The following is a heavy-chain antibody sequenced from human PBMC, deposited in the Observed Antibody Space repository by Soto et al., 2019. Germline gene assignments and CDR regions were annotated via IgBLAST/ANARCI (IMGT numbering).Heavy chain of an antibody. J-gene: IGHJ6*02. Sequence: SSETLPLTCTVSGGSISIYYWSLMRQPAGKGLEWIGRIYTSGSTNYNPSLKSRVTMSVDTSKNQFSLKLSSVTAAETAVYYCERDLKGIAAAGSIYPYGMDVWGQGTTVTVSS. D-gene: IGHD6-13*01. CDR3: ERDLKGIAAAGSIYPYGMDV. CDR1: GGSISIYY. CDR2: IYTSGST. V-gene: IGHV4-4*07.